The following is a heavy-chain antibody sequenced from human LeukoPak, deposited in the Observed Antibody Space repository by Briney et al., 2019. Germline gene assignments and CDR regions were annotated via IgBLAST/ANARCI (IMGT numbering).Heavy chain of an antibody. CDR1: GFTFTSYS. CDR2: ISGGGGST. D-gene: IGHD4-23*01. Sequence: GGSLRLSCAASGFTFTSYSMNWVRQAPGKGLEWVSTISGGGGSTYYADSVKGRFTISRDSSKNTLYLQMNSLRAEDTAVYYCVKGGGNVRRYFEYWGQGTLVTVSS. CDR3: VKGGGNVRRYFEY. V-gene: IGHV3-23*01. J-gene: IGHJ4*02.